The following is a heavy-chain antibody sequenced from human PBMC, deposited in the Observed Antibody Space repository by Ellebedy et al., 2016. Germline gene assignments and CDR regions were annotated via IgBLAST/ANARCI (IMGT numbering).Heavy chain of an antibody. J-gene: IGHJ4*02. V-gene: IGHV3-30*03. CDR2: ISYDGSNK. CDR3: ASELYSSGYYESY. Sequence: GGSLRLSCAASGFTFSSYGMHWVRQAPGKGLEWVAVISYDGSNKYYADSVKGRFTISRDNSKNTLYLQMNSLRAEDTAVYYCASELYSSGYYESYWGQGTLVTVSS. D-gene: IGHD3-22*01. CDR1: GFTFSSYG.